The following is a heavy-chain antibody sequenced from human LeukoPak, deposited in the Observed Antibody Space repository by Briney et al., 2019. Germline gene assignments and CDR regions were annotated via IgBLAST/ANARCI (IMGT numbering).Heavy chain of an antibody. Sequence: ASVKVSCKASGYTFTGYYMHWVRQAPGQGLEWMGWVNPNRGCKNYAQKFQGRVTMTRDTPISTAYMELSRMRSDAAAVYYCARERGRGVTNLHYYFDYWGQGTLVTVSS. CDR3: ARERGRGVTNLHYYFDY. CDR1: GYTFTGYY. V-gene: IGHV1-2*02. CDR2: VNPNRGCK. J-gene: IGHJ4*02. D-gene: IGHD2-21*02.